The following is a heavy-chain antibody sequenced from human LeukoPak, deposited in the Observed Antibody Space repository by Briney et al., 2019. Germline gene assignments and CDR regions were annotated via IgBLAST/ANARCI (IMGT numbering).Heavy chain of an antibody. J-gene: IGHJ3*02. D-gene: IGHD4-17*01. CDR2: IYHSGST. V-gene: IGHV4-4*02. Sequence: SGTLSLTCAVSGGSISSSNWWSWVRQPPGKGLEWIGEIYHSGSTNYNPSLKSRVTISVDKSKNQFSLKLSSVTAADTAVYYCARTDDYGDSRGAFEIWGQGTMVTVSS. CDR1: GGSISSSNW. CDR3: ARTDDYGDSRGAFEI.